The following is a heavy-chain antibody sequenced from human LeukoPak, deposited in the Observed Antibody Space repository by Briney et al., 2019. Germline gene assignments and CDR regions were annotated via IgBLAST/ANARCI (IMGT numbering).Heavy chain of an antibody. V-gene: IGHV4-39*02. CDR3: AREGWGYNDGRGSFDY. J-gene: IGHJ4*02. Sequence: PSETLSVTCTVSGGSISSRSHHWGWIRQPPGKGLEWIGNIYYSGSTFYNPSLKSRVTISVDTSQEQFSLKLSSVTAADTAVYYCAREGWGYNDGRGSFDYWGQGTLVTVSS. CDR1: GGSISSRSHH. D-gene: IGHD3-22*01. CDR2: IYYSGST.